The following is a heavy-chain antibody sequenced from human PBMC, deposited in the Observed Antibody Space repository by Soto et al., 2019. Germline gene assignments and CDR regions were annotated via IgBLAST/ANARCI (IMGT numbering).Heavy chain of an antibody. J-gene: IGHJ4*02. CDR1: GYTFTGYY. Sequence: ASVKVSCKASGYTFTGYYMHWVRQAPGQGLEWMGWINPNSGGTNYAQKFQGRVTMTRDTYISTAYMELSRLRSDDTAMYYCARYLLVREIDYWGQGTLVTVSS. CDR3: ARYLLVREIDY. CDR2: INPNSGGT. V-gene: IGHV1-2*02. D-gene: IGHD3-10*01.